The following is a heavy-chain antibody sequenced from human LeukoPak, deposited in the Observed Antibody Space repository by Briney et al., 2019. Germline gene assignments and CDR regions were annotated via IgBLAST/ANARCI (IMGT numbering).Heavy chain of an antibody. CDR3: AKDLFDSSSWYTSPPDY. Sequence: GGSLRLSCAASGFTFSSYAMSWVRQAPGKGLEWVSAISGSGGSTYYADSVKGRFTISRDNSKNTLYLQMNSLRAEDTAVHYCAKDLFDSSSWYTSPPDYWGQGTLVTVSS. J-gene: IGHJ4*02. V-gene: IGHV3-23*01. CDR2: ISGSGGST. D-gene: IGHD6-13*01. CDR1: GFTFSSYA.